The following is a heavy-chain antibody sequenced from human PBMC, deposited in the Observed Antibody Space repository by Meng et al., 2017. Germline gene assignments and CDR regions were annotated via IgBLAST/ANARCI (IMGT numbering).Heavy chain of an antibody. V-gene: IGHV1-69*13. Sequence: SVKVSCKASGGTFSSYAISWVRQAPGQGLEWMGGIIPIFGTANYAQKFQGRVTITADESTSTAYMELSSLRSEDTAVYYCASSIQLDIVVVPAAPHDYYYGMDVWGQGTTVTGSS. CDR1: GGTFSSYA. CDR3: ASSIQLDIVVVPAAPHDYYYGMDV. J-gene: IGHJ6*01. D-gene: IGHD2-2*01. CDR2: IIPIFGTA.